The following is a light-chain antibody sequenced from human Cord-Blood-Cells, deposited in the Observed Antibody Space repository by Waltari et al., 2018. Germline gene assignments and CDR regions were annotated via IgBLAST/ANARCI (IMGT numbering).Light chain of an antibody. CDR2: DVS. CDR3: CSYAGSYTFGV. V-gene: IGLV2-11*01. J-gene: IGLJ3*02. CDR1: SSDVGGYNY. Sequence: QSALTQPRSVSGSPGQSVTISCTGTSSDVGGYNYVSWYQQHPGKAPKLMIYDVSKRPSGVPDCSSGSKSGNTASLTISVLQAEDEAEYYCCSYAGSYTFGVFGGGTKLTVL.